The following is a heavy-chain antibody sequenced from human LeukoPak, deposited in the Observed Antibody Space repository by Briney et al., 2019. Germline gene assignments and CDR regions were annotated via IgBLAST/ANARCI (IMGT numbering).Heavy chain of an antibody. Sequence: GGSLRLSCKASGFSFSSYWMNWVRQAPGKGLEWLANIKQDGSQTNYVDSVKGRFTISRDNAKKSLYLQMNSLRAEDTAVYYCVIAGSKDVDYWGQGTLVTVSS. J-gene: IGHJ4*02. D-gene: IGHD1-14*01. V-gene: IGHV3-7*01. CDR2: IKQDGSQT. CDR3: VIAGSKDVDY. CDR1: GFSFSSYW.